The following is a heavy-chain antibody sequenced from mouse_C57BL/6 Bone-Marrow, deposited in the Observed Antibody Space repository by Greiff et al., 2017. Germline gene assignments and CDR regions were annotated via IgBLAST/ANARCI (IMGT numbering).Heavy chain of an antibody. J-gene: IGHJ3*01. CDR3: TRQDLSIYDGYPSWFAY. V-gene: IGHV1-5*01. CDR1: GYTFTSYW. D-gene: IGHD2-3*01. CDR2: IYPGNSDT. Sequence: EVQLQQSGTVLARPGASVKMSCKTSGYTFTSYWMHWVKQRPGQGLEWIGAIYPGNSDTSYNQKFKGKAKLTAVTSASTAYMELSSLTSEDSAVYYCTRQDLSIYDGYPSWFAYWGQGTLVTVSA.